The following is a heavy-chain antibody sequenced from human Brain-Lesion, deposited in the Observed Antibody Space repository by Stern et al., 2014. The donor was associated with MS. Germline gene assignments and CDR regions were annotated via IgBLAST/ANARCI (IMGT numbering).Heavy chain of an antibody. CDR1: GFTFTSYV. D-gene: IGHD4-17*01. CDR3: ARDVGYGDYGTLVLGY. V-gene: IGHV3-33*01. J-gene: IGHJ4*02. Sequence: QVQLVQSAGGVVKPGGSLRLSCAASGFTFTSYVMHWVRQAPGKGLEWVSRIRNDGTNKFYADSVKGRFTISRGNSQNTLHLQMNSLRVEDTAVYYCARDVGYGDYGTLVLGYWGQGTLVTVSS. CDR2: IRNDGTNK.